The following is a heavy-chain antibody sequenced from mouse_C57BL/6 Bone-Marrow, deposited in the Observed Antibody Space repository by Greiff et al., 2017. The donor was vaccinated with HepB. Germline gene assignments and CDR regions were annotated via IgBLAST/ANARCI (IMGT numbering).Heavy chain of an antibody. Sequence: VQLQQSGAELVRPGTSVKVSCKASGYAFTNYLIEWVKQRPGQGLEWIGVINPGSGGTNYNEKFKGKATLTADKSSSTAYMQLSSLTSEDSAVYFCNSKFAYWGQGTLVTVSA. CDR3: NSKFAY. D-gene: IGHD2-5*01. CDR2: INPGSGGT. CDR1: GYAFTNYL. J-gene: IGHJ3*01. V-gene: IGHV1-54*01.